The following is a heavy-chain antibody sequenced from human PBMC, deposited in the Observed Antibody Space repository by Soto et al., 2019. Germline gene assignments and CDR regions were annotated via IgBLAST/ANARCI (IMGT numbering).Heavy chain of an antibody. CDR2: INPNSGVT. D-gene: IGHD1-1*01. CDR3: AREATGTTRDFDY. CDR1: GYTFTGYY. V-gene: IGHV1-2*02. Sequence: QVQLVQSGAEVKKPGASVQVSCKASGYTFTGYYMHWVRQAPGQGLEWMGWINPNSGVTNYAQKFQGRVTMTRDTSISTAYMELSWLRSDDTAVYYCAREATGTTRDFDYWGQGTLVTVSS. J-gene: IGHJ4*02.